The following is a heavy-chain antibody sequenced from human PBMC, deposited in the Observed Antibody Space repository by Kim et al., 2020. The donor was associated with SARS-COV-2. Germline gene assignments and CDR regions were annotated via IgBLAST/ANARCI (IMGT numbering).Heavy chain of an antibody. Sequence: SETLSLTCTVSGGSISSYYWSWIRQPPGKGLEWIGYIYYSGSTNYNPSLKSRVTISVDTSKNQFSLKLSSVTAADTAVYYCARGREGLEMATTNNWFDPWGQGTLVTVSS. CDR2: IYYSGST. CDR3: ARGREGLEMATTNNWFDP. CDR1: GGSISSYY. D-gene: IGHD5-12*01. J-gene: IGHJ5*02. V-gene: IGHV4-59*01.